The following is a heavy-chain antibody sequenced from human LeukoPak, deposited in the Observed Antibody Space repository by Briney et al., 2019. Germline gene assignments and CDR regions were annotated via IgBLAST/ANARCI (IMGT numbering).Heavy chain of an antibody. CDR2: INPSGGST. D-gene: IGHD2-15*01. V-gene: IGHV1-46*01. J-gene: IGHJ3*02. CDR1: GYTFTGYY. CDR3: ASSAPQAGYCSGGSCYSDAFDI. Sequence: GASVKVSCKASGYTFTGYYMHWVRQAPGQGLEWMGIINPSGGSTSYAQKFQGRVTMTRNTSISTAYMELSSLRSEDTAVYYCASSAPQAGYCSGGSCYSDAFDIWGQGTMVTVSS.